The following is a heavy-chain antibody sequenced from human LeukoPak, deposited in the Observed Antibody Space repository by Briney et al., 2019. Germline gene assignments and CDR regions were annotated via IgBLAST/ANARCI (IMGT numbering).Heavy chain of an antibody. CDR1: GFTLSSFS. CDR3: ARVGPETAFDY. J-gene: IGHJ4*02. Sequence: PGGSLRLSCAASGFTLSSFSMHWVRQSPGRGLEYVSAINYKGGTTYYADSVKGRFTISRDNSKNTLYLQTASLRGEDMAVYYCARVGPETAFDYWGQGTLVTVSS. V-gene: IGHV3-64*02. CDR2: INYKGGTT. D-gene: IGHD1-14*01.